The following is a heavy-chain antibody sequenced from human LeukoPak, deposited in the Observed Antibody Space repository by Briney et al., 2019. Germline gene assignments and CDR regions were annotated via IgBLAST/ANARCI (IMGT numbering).Heavy chain of an antibody. CDR2: ISYDAGYK. V-gene: IGHV3-30*09. Sequence: GGSLRLSCEASGFTFSSYAMHWVRQAPGEGLEWVSIISYDAGYKYYADSVKGRFAISRDNSNNTLYLQMDSLRAEDTAVYYCVRDYGGPIWYFGYWGQGTLVTVSS. CDR3: VRDYGGPIWYFGY. D-gene: IGHD4/OR15-4a*01. J-gene: IGHJ4*02. CDR1: GFTFSSYA.